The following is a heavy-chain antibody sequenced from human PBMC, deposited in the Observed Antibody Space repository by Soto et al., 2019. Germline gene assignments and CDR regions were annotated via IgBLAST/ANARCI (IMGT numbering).Heavy chain of an antibody. D-gene: IGHD2-2*01. CDR2: IYSGGST. Sequence: EVQLVESGGGLIQPGGSLRLSCAASGFTVSSNYMTWVRQAPGKGLEWVSVIYSGGSTYYADSVKGRFTISRDNSKNTLYLQMNSLRAEDTALYYCARDSRNRNFFDYWCQGTLVTVSS. V-gene: IGHV3-53*01. CDR1: GFTVSSNY. J-gene: IGHJ4*02. CDR3: ARDSRNRNFFDY.